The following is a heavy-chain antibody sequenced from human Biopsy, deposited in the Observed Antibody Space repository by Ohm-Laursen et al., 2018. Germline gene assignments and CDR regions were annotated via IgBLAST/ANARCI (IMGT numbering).Heavy chain of an antibody. D-gene: IGHD3-22*01. V-gene: IGHV1-2*02. J-gene: IGHJ5*02. CDR3: TRGGYYYDSLAYYYWFDP. CDR1: GYTFTCYH. Sequence: ASVKVSCKASGYTFTCYHVHWVRQAPGQGLEWMGWINAKTGDTNYAQKFQGRVTMTRDTSISTAYVDLSSLRSDDTAVYYCTRGGYYYDSLAYYYWFDPWGQGTLVTVSS. CDR2: INAKTGDT.